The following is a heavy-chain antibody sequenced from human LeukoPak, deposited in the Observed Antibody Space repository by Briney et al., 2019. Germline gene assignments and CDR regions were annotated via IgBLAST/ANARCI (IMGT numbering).Heavy chain of an antibody. CDR1: GFTVSSNY. CDR3: ASNSYSSSWYY. J-gene: IGHJ4*02. Sequence: GGSLRLSCAASGFTVSSNYMSWVRQAPGKGPEWVSVIYSGGSTYYADSVKGRFTISRDNSKNTLYLQMNSLRAEDTAVYYCASNSYSSSWYYWGQGTLVTVSS. CDR2: IYSGGST. D-gene: IGHD6-13*01. V-gene: IGHV3-53*01.